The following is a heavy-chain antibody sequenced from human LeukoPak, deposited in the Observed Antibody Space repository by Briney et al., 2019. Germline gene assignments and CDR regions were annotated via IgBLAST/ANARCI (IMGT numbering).Heavy chain of an antibody. CDR2: IKQDGSEK. CDR1: GFTFSSYW. V-gene: IGHV3-7*04. CDR3: ARVRGGYCSGGSCYSAFDI. Sequence: GGSLRLSCAASGFTFSSYWMSWVRQAPGKGLGWVANIKQDGSEKYYVDSVKGRFTISRDNAQNSLYLQMNSLRAEDTAVYYCARVRGGYCSGGSCYSAFDIWGQGTMVTVSS. D-gene: IGHD2-15*01. J-gene: IGHJ3*02.